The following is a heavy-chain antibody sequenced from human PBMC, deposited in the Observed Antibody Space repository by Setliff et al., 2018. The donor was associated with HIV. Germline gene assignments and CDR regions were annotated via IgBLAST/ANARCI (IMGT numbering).Heavy chain of an antibody. CDR2: ISWDGGST. CDR1: GFTFSDYY. CDR3: AKGAVALDY. Sequence: TGGSLRLSCAASGFTFSDYYMSWIRQAPGKGLEWVSLISWDGGSTYYADSVKGRFTISRDNSKNSLYLQMNSLRTEDTALYYCAKGAVALDYWGQGTLVTVSS. J-gene: IGHJ4*02. D-gene: IGHD6-19*01. V-gene: IGHV3-43*01.